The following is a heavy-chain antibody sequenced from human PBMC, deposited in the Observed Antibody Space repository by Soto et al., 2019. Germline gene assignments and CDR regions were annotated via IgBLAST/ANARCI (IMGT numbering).Heavy chain of an antibody. V-gene: IGHV3-23*01. Sequence: GGSLRLSCAASGFTFSNYAMTWVRQAPGKGLEWVSGIRGSGGSTYYADSVKGRFIISRDNSKNTLYLQMNSLRADDTAIYYCAKDRDYRNYLRWLDLWGQGTLVTVSS. J-gene: IGHJ5*02. CDR3: AKDRDYRNYLRWLDL. CDR2: IRGSGGST. CDR1: GFTFSNYA. D-gene: IGHD4-4*01.